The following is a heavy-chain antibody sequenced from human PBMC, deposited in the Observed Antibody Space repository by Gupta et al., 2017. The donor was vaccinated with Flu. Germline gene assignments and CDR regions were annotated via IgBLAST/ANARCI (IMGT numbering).Heavy chain of an antibody. D-gene: IGHD1-26*01. Sequence: EVPLVQSGAEVKQPGESLKIPCKGSGYSFTRYWIGWVRQMPGKGLEWMGIIYPGDSDTRYSPSFQGQVTISADKSISTAYLQWSSLKASDTAMYYCARGEAEGATYYYYGMDVWGQGTTVTVSS. J-gene: IGHJ6*02. CDR2: IYPGDSDT. V-gene: IGHV5-51*01. CDR3: ARGEAEGATYYYYGMDV. CDR1: GYSFTRYW.